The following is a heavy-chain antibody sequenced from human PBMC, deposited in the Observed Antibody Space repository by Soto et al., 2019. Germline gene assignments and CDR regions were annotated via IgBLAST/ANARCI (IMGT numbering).Heavy chain of an antibody. Sequence: ASETLSLTCAVYGGSSSGYYWSWIRQPPGKGLEWIGEINHSGSTNYNPSLKSRVTISVDTSKNQFSLKLSSVTAADTAVYYCARARGFRYSYGYRVFDYWGQGTLVTDS. CDR3: ARARGFRYSYGYRVFDY. CDR2: INHSGST. V-gene: IGHV4-34*01. D-gene: IGHD5-18*01. CDR1: GGSSSGYY. J-gene: IGHJ4*02.